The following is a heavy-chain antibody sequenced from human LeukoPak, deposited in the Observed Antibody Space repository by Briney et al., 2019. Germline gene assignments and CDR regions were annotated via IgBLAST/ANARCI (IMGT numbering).Heavy chain of an antibody. CDR1: GFTFSSYG. CDR3: AREPRRVQLWFGYYFDY. CDR2: ISYDGSNK. D-gene: IGHD5-18*01. J-gene: IGHJ4*02. V-gene: IGHV3-30*03. Sequence: PGGSLRLPCAASGFTFSSYGMHWVRQAPGKGLEWVAVISYDGSNKYYADSVKGRFTISRDNSKNTLYLQMNSLRAEDTAVYYCAREPRRVQLWFGYYFDYWGQGTLVTVSS.